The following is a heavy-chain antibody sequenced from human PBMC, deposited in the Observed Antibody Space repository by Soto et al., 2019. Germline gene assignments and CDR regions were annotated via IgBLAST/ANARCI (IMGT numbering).Heavy chain of an antibody. D-gene: IGHD7-27*01. CDR1: GFILSDCA. CDR3: ARDLSWGSNWYYYMDV. Sequence: EVQLVETGGGLVQPGGSLRLSCATSGFILSDCAMNWVRQAPGKWLEWVSYISSSSSVIDYADSVKGRFTVSRDNARNSLYLPMNSLRAEDTAMYYCARDLSWGSNWYYYMDVWGKGTTVPVSS. CDR2: ISSSSSVI. V-gene: IGHV3-48*01. J-gene: IGHJ6*03.